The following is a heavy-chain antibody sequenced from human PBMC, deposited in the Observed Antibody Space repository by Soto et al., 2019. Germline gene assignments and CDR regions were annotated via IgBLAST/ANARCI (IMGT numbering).Heavy chain of an antibody. J-gene: IGHJ6*03. CDR2: ISSSSSTI. V-gene: IGHV3-48*01. CDR1: GFTFSSYS. CDR3: ARRDIVVVTAAMMGEYYYYYMDV. Sequence: EVQLVESGGGLVQPGGSLRLSCAASGFTFSSYSMNWVRQAPGKGLEWVSYISSSSSTIYYADSVKGRFTISRDNAKNSLYLQINSLRAEDKAGYYFARRDIVVVTAAMMGEYYYYYMDVRGKGTTVTVSS. D-gene: IGHD2-2*01.